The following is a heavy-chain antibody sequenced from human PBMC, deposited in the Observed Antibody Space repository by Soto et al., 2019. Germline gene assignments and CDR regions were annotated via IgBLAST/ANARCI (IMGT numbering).Heavy chain of an antibody. V-gene: IGHV3-7*01. CDR1: GFTFSSYW. Sequence: GGSLRLSCAASGFTFSSYWMSWVRQAPGKGLEWVANIKQDGSEKYYVDSVKGRFTISRDNAKNSLYLQMNSLRAEDTAVYYCARESFGMVRGVIIDYYYYMDVWGKGTTVTVSS. D-gene: IGHD3-10*01. J-gene: IGHJ6*03. CDR2: IKQDGSEK. CDR3: ARESFGMVRGVIIDYYYYMDV.